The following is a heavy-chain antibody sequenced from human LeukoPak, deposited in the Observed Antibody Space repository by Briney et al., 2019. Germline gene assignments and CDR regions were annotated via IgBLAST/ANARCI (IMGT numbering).Heavy chain of an antibody. J-gene: IGHJ5*02. CDR3: ATHKDWLLSFPS. Sequence: HWASVKVSYKASGHTLPSYFIHWVRQAPGQGLEWMGWINPSSGGTNYAQKFEGRVTMTRDKSINTASMELTRLRSDDTAVYYCATHKDWLLSFPSWGQGTQVTVSS. D-gene: IGHD3-9*01. V-gene: IGHV1-2*02. CDR1: GHTLPSYF. CDR2: INPSSGGT.